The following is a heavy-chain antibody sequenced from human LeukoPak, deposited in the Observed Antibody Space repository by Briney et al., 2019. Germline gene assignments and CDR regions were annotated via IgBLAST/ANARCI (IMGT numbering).Heavy chain of an antibody. D-gene: IGHD3-22*01. CDR3: ATTQGGYLPFRH. CDR2: INPNSGGT. Sequence: ASVKVSCKASGYTFTSYGISWVRQAPGQGLEWMGWINPNSGGTNYAQKFQGWVTMTRDTSISTAYMELSRLRSDDTAVYYCATTQGGYLPFRHWGQGTLVTVSS. J-gene: IGHJ1*01. CDR1: GYTFTSYG. V-gene: IGHV1-2*04.